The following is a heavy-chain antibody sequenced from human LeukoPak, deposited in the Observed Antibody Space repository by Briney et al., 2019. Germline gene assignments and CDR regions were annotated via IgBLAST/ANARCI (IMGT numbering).Heavy chain of an antibody. CDR2: IYTSGST. Sequence: PSETLSLTCTVSGGSISSYYWSWIRQPAGKGLEWIGRIYTSGSTNYNPSLKSRVTISVDTSKNQFSLKLSSVTAADTAVYYCARDPREEAAAVSFDYWGQGTLVTVSS. CDR1: GGSISSYY. V-gene: IGHV4-4*07. J-gene: IGHJ4*02. CDR3: ARDPREEAAAVSFDY. D-gene: IGHD6-13*01.